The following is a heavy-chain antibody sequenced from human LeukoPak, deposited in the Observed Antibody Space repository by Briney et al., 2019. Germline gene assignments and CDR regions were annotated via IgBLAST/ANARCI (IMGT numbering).Heavy chain of an antibody. V-gene: IGHV3-53*01. J-gene: IGHJ3*01. CDR1: GLTVSSNY. CDR3: ARGGYSGFDV. D-gene: IGHD5-12*01. CDR2: IYGGGST. Sequence: GGSLRLSCAASGLTVSSNYMSWVRQAPGKGLEWVSVIYGGGSTYYADSVKGRFTISRDNSKNTLYLQMNSLSAEDTAVYYCARGGYSGFDVWGQGTVVTVSS.